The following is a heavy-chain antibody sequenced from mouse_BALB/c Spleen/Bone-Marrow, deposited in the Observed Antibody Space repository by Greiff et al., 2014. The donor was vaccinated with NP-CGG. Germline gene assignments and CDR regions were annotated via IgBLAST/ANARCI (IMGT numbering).Heavy chain of an antibody. Sequence: QVQLQQSGPELVKPGASVRISCKAPGYTFTSYYIHWVKQRPGQGLEWIGWIYPGNVNTKYNEKFKGKATLTADKSSSTAYMQLSSLTSEDSAVYFGERGGWLRDAMDYWGQGTSVTVSS. D-gene: IGHD2-2*01. J-gene: IGHJ4*01. CDR1: GYTFTSYY. V-gene: IGHV1S56*01. CDR2: IYPGNVNT. CDR3: ERGGWLRDAMDY.